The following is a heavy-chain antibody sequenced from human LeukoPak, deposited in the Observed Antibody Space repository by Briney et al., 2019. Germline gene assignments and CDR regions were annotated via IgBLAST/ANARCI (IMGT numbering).Heavy chain of an antibody. V-gene: IGHV1-69*06. CDR2: IIPIFGTA. CDR1: GGTFSSYA. D-gene: IGHD3-9*01. J-gene: IGHJ4*02. CDR3: ASGSDYYAYFDY. Sequence: SVKVSCKASGGTFSSYATSWVQQAPGQGLEWMGGIIPIFGTANYAQKFQGRVTITADKSTSTAYMELSSLRSEDTAVYYCASGSDYYAYFDYWGQGTLVTVSS.